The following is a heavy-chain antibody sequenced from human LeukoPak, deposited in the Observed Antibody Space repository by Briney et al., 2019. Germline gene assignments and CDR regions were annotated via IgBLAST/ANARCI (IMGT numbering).Heavy chain of an antibody. CDR3: ARGWGAAGDWYFDL. CDR2: IGTAGDT. CDR1: GFTFSSYD. J-gene: IGHJ2*01. V-gene: IGHV3-13*04. Sequence: GGSLRLSCAASGFTFSSYDMHWVRQATGKGLEWVSAIGTAGDTYYPGSVKGRFTISRENAKNSLYLQMNSLRTGDTAVYYCARGWGAAGDWYFDLWGRGTLVTVSS. D-gene: IGHD6-13*01.